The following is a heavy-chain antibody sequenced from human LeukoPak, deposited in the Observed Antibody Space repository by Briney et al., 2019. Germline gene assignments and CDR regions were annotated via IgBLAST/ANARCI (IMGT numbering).Heavy chain of an antibody. CDR3: AKRAAGDYYFDY. J-gene: IGHJ4*02. CDR1: GFTFSSYA. D-gene: IGHD6-13*01. Sequence: GGSLRLSCAASGFTFSSYAMHWVRQAPGKGLEWVTFIRYDGSNKYYADSVKGRFTISRDNSKNTLYLQMNSLRAEDTAVYYCAKRAAGDYYFDYWGQGTLVTVSS. V-gene: IGHV3-30*02. CDR2: IRYDGSNK.